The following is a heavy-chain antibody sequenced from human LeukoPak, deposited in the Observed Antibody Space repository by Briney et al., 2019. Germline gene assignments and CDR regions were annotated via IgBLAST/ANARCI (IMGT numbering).Heavy chain of an antibody. D-gene: IGHD6-6*01. Sequence: SQTLSLTCTVSGGSISSGGYYWSWIRQPPGKGLEWIGYIYHSGSTYYNPSLKSRVTISVDRSENQFSLKLSSVTAADTAVYYCARDSSSDAFDIWGQGTMVTVSS. J-gene: IGHJ3*02. CDR3: ARDSSSDAFDI. CDR1: GGSISSGGYY. CDR2: IYHSGST. V-gene: IGHV4-30-2*01.